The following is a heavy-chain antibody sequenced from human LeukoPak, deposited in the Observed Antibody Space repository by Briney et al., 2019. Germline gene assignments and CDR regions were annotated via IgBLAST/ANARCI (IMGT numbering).Heavy chain of an antibody. CDR1: GFTFSSYC. V-gene: IGHV3-30*18. CDR2: ISYDGSNK. J-gene: IGHJ3*02. CDR3: AKDQLSSRITGTTGYAFDI. D-gene: IGHD1-7*01. Sequence: GRSLRLSCAASGFTFSSYCMNWVRQAPGKGLEWVAVISYDGSNKYSADSVKGGFTISRDNSKNTLYMQMNSLRAEDTAVYYWAKDQLSSRITGTTGYAFDIWGQGTMVTVSS.